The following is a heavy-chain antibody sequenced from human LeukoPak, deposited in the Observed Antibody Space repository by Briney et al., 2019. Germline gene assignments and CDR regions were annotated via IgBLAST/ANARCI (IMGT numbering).Heavy chain of an antibody. CDR2: IRSKANSYAT. V-gene: IGHV3-73*01. Sequence: GGSLRLSCAASGLTFSGSAMHWVRQASGKGLEWVGRIRSKANSYATAYAASVKGRFTISRDDSKNTAYLQMNSLKTEDTAVYYCVRGSTDYWGQGTLVTVSS. J-gene: IGHJ4*02. CDR3: VRGSTDY. D-gene: IGHD1-26*01. CDR1: GLTFSGSA.